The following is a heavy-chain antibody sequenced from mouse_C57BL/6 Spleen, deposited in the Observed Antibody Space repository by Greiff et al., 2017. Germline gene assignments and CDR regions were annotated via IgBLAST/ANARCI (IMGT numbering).Heavy chain of an antibody. Sequence: EVQLQESGGGLVQPGGSMKLSCAASGFTFSDAWMDWVRQSPEKGLEWVAEIRNKANNHATYYAESVKGRFTISRDDSKSSVYLQMNSLRAEDTGIYYCTRDDGYYGFAYWGQGTLVTVSA. CDR3: TRDDGYYGFAY. D-gene: IGHD2-3*01. J-gene: IGHJ3*01. V-gene: IGHV6-6*01. CDR2: IRNKANNHAT. CDR1: GFTFSDAW.